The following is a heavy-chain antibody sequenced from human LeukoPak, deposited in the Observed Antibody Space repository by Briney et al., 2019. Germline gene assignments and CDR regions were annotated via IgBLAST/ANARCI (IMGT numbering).Heavy chain of an antibody. V-gene: IGHV3-9*01. Sequence: GGSLRLSCAASGFTFDDYAMHWVRQAPGKGLEWVSGISWNSGSIGYADSVKGRFTISRDNAKNSLYLQMNSLRAEDTALYYCAKGGGYSSSWYLYFDHWGQGTLVTVSS. D-gene: IGHD6-13*01. CDR3: AKGGGYSSSWYLYFDH. CDR1: GFTFDDYA. CDR2: ISWNSGSI. J-gene: IGHJ4*02.